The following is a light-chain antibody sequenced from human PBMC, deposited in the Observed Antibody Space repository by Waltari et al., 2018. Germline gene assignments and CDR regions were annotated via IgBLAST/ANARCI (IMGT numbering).Light chain of an antibody. J-gene: IGKJ1*01. Sequence: DIQMTQSPSTLSASVGDRVTITCRASQAISTWVAWYPQKPGRAPVLLIYQASTLDVGVPSRFRGSGSGTEFTLTIRSLQPDDFATYFCQHYDHYPYAFGPGTKVDLK. V-gene: IGKV1-5*03. CDR2: QAS. CDR1: QAISTW. CDR3: QHYDHYPYA.